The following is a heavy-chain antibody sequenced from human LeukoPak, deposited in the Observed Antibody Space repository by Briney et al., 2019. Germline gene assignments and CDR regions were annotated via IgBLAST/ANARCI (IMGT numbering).Heavy chain of an antibody. D-gene: IGHD3-9*01. Sequence: ASVKVSCKASGYTFTDYYIHWVRQAPGQGLEWMGWIDPNSGGTNYAQKFQGRVTMTRDTSISTAYMEMNRLRSDDTAVYYCARFDTGRVGPKGLDPWGQGTLVTVSS. CDR1: GYTFTDYY. V-gene: IGHV1-2*02. J-gene: IGHJ5*02. CDR3: ARFDTGRVGPKGLDP. CDR2: IDPNSGGT.